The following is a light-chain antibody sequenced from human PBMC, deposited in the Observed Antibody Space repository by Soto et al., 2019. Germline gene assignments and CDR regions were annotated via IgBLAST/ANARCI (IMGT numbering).Light chain of an antibody. V-gene: IGKV3-11*01. CDR1: QSVSTY. J-gene: IGKJ3*01. CDR3: QQRRNWPGA. Sequence: IVLTQSPATLSLSPGERATLSCRASQSVSTYLAWYQQKPGQAPRLLIYDASNRATGIPARFSGSGSGTDFTLTINSLAPEDFAVYYCQQRRNWPGAFGPGTKLDIK. CDR2: DAS.